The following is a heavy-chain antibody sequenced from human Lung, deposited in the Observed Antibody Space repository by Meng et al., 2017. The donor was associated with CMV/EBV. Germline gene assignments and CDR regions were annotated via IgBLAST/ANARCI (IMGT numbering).Heavy chain of an antibody. V-gene: IGHV4-4*02. J-gene: IGHJ1*01. CDR1: GDSITNHNW. Sequence: QVQLRASGPALVKPSETPSLTCAVSGDSITNHNWWAWVRQPPGKGLEWIGEIPHRGSSAYNPSLKSRVSMSIDKSKNQFSLKLTSVTAADTAVYHCLRRSGGSVWGQGTLVTVSS. CDR2: IPHRGSS. CDR3: LRRSGGSV. D-gene: IGHD3-10*01.